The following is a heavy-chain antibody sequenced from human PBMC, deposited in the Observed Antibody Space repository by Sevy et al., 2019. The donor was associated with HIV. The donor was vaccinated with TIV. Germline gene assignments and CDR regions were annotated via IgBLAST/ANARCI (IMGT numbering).Heavy chain of an antibody. CDR2: FDPEHGET. CDR3: ATVDLLTGSGFYGMDV. V-gene: IGHV1-24*01. D-gene: IGHD3-9*01. Sequence: ASVKVSCKVSGYTLTELSMHWVRQAPGKGLEWMGGFDPEHGETIYAQKFQGRVTMTEDTSTDTAYMELSSLRSEDTAVYYCATVDLLTGSGFYGMDVWGQRTTVTVSS. J-gene: IGHJ6*02. CDR1: GYTLTELS.